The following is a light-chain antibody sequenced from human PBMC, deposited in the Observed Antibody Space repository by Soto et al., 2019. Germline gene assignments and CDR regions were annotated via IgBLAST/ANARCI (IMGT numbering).Light chain of an antibody. V-gene: IGLV2-14*01. CDR2: EVS. J-gene: IGLJ3*02. Sequence: QSALTQPASVSGSPGQSITISCAGTSSDVGGYNYVSWYQQHPGKVPRLMIYEVSNRPSGVSHRFSGSKSGNTASLTISGLQAEDEADYYCSSYTSSSIRVFGGGTKLTVL. CDR1: SSDVGGYNY. CDR3: SSYTSSSIRV.